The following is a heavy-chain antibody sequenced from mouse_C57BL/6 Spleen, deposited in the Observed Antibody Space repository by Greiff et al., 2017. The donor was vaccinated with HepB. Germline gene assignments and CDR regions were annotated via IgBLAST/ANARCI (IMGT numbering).Heavy chain of an antibody. J-gene: IGHJ2*01. CDR3: AHYGSSFY. D-gene: IGHD1-1*01. CDR1: GYAFSSSW. Sequence: VKLQQSGPELVKPGASVKISCKASGYAFSSSWMNWVKQRPGKGLEWIGRIYPGDGDTNYNGKFKGKATLTADKSSSTAYMQLSSLTSEDSAVYFCAHYGSSFYWGQGTTLTVSS. CDR2: IYPGDGDT. V-gene: IGHV1-82*01.